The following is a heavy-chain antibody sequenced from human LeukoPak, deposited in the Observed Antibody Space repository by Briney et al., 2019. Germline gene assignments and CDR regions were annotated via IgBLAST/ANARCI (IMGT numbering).Heavy chain of an antibody. CDR3: ARDSGYDLYYYYGMDV. Sequence: SETLSLTCTVSGGSISSYYWTWIRQPPGKGLEWIGYIDYSGSTNYNPSLKSRVTISVDTSKNQFSLKLSSVTAADTAVYYCARDSGYDLYYYYGMDVWGQGTTVTVSS. CDR1: GGSISSYY. J-gene: IGHJ6*02. V-gene: IGHV4-59*12. D-gene: IGHD5-12*01. CDR2: IDYSGST.